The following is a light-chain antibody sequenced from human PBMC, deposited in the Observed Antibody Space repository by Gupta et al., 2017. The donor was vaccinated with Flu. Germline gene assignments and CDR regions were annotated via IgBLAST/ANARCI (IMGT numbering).Light chain of an antibody. CDR3: QHYGTSPYT. Sequence: ERATLSCRASQSVSSSYLAWYQQKPGQAPRLLIYGASSRAIGIPDRFSGSGSGTDFTLTISRLEPEDFAVYYCQHYGTSPYTFGQGTKLEIK. CDR2: GAS. J-gene: IGKJ2*01. V-gene: IGKV3-20*01. CDR1: QSVSSSY.